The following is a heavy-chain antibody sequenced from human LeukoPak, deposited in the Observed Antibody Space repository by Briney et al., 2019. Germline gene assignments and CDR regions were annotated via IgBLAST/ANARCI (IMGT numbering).Heavy chain of an antibody. D-gene: IGHD3-16*02. CDR3: ARGPDYVWGSYRYEDYFDY. V-gene: IGHV1-46*01. CDR2: INPGGGST. CDR1: GYTFTSYY. J-gene: IGHJ4*02. Sequence: ASVKVSCKASGYTFTSYYIHWVRQAPGQGLEWMGIINPGGGSTSYAQKFQDRVTMTRDMSTTTVYMELSSLRSEDTAVYYCARGPDYVWGSYRYEDYFDYWGQGTLVTVSS.